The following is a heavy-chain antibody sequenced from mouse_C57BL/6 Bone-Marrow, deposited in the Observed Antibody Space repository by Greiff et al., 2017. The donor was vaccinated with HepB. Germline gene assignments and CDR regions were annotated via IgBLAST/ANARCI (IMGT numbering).Heavy chain of an antibody. D-gene: IGHD3-2*02. Sequence: EVKLEESGGGLVQPGGSLKLSCAASGFTFSDYYMYWVRQTPEKRLEWVAYISNGGGSTYYPDTVKGRFTISRDNAKNTLYLQMSRLKSEDTAMYYCARQTAQATSYAMDYWGQGTSVTVSS. V-gene: IGHV5-12*01. J-gene: IGHJ4*01. CDR3: ARQTAQATSYAMDY. CDR1: GFTFSDYY. CDR2: ISNGGGST.